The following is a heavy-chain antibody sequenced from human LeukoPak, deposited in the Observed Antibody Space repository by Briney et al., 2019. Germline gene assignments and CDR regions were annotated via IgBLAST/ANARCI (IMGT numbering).Heavy chain of an antibody. CDR2: INSDGSST. D-gene: IGHD3-22*01. J-gene: IGHJ4*02. CDR1: GFTFSSYS. CDR3: ARCRYDSSGYYYEGFDY. V-gene: IGHV3-74*01. Sequence: GGSLRLSCAASGFTFSSYSMHWVRQAPGKGLVWVSRINSDGSSTSYADSVKGRFTISRDNAKNTLYLQMNSLRAEDTAEYYCARCRYDSSGYYYEGFDYWGQGTLVTVSS.